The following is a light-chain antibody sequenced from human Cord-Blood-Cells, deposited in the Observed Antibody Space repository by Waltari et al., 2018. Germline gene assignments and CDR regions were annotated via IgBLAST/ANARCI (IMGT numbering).Light chain of an antibody. V-gene: IGKV3-20*01. CDR2: GAS. CDR3: QQYGSSPPWT. Sequence: ELVLTQSPGTLSLSPGERATLSCRASQRVSSSYLAWYQRKPGQAPRLLIYGASSRATGIPDRFSGSGSGTDFTLTISRLEPEDFAVYYCQQYGSSPPWTFGQGTKVEIK. J-gene: IGKJ1*01. CDR1: QRVSSSY.